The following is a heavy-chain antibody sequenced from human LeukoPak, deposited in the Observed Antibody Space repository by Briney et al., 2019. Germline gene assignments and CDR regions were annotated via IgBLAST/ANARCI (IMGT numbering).Heavy chain of an antibody. J-gene: IGHJ4*02. CDR3: ARDQDGALDY. CDR1: GFTFSNYW. D-gene: IGHD4-17*01. V-gene: IGHV3-7*01. CDR2: IKQDGIEK. Sequence: QPGGSLRLSXAASGFTFSNYWMAWVRQSPGKGLEWVANIKQDGIEKNYVDSVRGRFTISRDNAKSSLFLQMSSLRVDDTAVYYCARDQDGALDYWGQGTLVTVSS.